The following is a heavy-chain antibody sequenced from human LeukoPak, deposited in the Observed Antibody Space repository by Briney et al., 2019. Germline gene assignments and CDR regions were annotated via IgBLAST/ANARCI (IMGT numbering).Heavy chain of an antibody. CDR1: GGSISSGGYY. V-gene: IGHV4-31*03. CDR2: IYYSGST. Sequence: SQTLSPTCTVSGGSISSGGYYWSWIRQHPGKGLEWIGYIYYSGSTYYNPSLKSRVTTSVDTSKNQFSLKLSSVTAADTAVYYCARDSVGRFGVVDYYHYGMDVWGQGTTVTVSS. J-gene: IGHJ6*02. D-gene: IGHD3-3*01. CDR3: ARDSVGRFGVVDYYHYGMDV.